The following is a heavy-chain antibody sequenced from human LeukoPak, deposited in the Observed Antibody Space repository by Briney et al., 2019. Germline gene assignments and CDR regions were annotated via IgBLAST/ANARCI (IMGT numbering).Heavy chain of an antibody. CDR1: GGTFSSYA. CDR3: ARTGSYASGSYSHY. Sequence: SVKVSCKASGGTFSSYAISWLRQAPGQGLEWMGGIIPIFGTANYAQKFQGRVTITADESTSTAYMELSSLRSEDTAVYYCARTGSYASGSYSHYWGQGTLVTVSS. D-gene: IGHD3-10*01. V-gene: IGHV1-69*13. J-gene: IGHJ4*02. CDR2: IIPIFGTA.